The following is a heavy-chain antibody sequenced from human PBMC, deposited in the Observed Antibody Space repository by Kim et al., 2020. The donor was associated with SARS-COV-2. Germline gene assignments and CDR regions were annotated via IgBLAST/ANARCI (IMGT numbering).Heavy chain of an antibody. CDR2: ISGNGGST. CDR1: GFTFSSYA. Sequence: GGSLRLSCAASGFTFSSYAMSWVRQAPGKGLEWVSSISGNGGSTYYADSVKGRFTISRDNSKNTLFLQMNNLRAEDTAVYYCAKGAGAPFFFDYWGQGTLVTASS. J-gene: IGHJ4*02. V-gene: IGHV3-23*01. D-gene: IGHD6-19*01. CDR3: AKGAGAPFFFDY.